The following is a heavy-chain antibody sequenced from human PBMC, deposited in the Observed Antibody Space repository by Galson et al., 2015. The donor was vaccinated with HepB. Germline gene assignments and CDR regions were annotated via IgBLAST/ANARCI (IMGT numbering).Heavy chain of an antibody. CDR2: ISSNGNNI. D-gene: IGHD3-16*01. J-gene: IGHJ5*02. V-gene: IGHV3-11*01. CDR3: ARTALRWFDP. Sequence: SLRLSCTASGYIFSDYYISWIRQAPGKGLEWISYISSNGNNIYYADSVKGRFTISSDNAKNSLYLQMNSLRAEDTAVYYCARTALRWFDPWGQGTLVTVSS. CDR1: GYIFSDYY.